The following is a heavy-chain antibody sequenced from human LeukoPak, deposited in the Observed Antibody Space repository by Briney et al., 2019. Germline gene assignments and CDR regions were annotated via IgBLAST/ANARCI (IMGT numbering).Heavy chain of an antibody. CDR1: GYTFTGYY. D-gene: IGHD3-22*01. V-gene: IGHV1-2*02. CDR2: INPNSGGT. J-gene: IGHJ4*02. Sequence: GASVKVSCKASGYTFTGYYMHWVRQAPGQGLEWMGWINPNSGGTNYAQKFQGRVTMTRDTSISTAYMELRSLRSDDTAVYYCARVSKWLYIDYWGQGTLVTVSS. CDR3: ARVSKWLYIDY.